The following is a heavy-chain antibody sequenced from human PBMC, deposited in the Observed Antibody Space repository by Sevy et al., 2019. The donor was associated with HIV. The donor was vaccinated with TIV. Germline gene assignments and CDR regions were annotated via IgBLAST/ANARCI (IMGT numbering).Heavy chain of an antibody. D-gene: IGHD6-19*01. Sequence: GGSLRLSCAASGFTFSSYAMSWVRQAPGKGLQWVAAISESCGTTYYADSVKGRFTISRDNSKNTLYLQMNSLRAEDTAVYYCATARIEVAAITGGVFDYWGQGTLVTVSS. CDR3: ATARIEVAAITGGVFDY. CDR1: GFTFSSYA. CDR2: ISESCGTT. J-gene: IGHJ4*02. V-gene: IGHV3-23*01.